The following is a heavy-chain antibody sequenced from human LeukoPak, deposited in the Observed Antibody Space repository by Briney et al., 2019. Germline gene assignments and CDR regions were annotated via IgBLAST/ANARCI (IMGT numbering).Heavy chain of an antibody. CDR3: SASRPHYGDYYGLDV. CDR2: ISYDGSHK. J-gene: IGHJ6*02. V-gene: IGHV3-30*03. CDR1: GFTLSSYG. Sequence: GGSLRLSCAASGFTLSSYGMHWVRQAPGKGLEWVAVISYDGSHKYSADSVKGRFTISRDNSKNTLDLQMNSLRTEDTAVYFCSASRPHYGDYYGLDVWGHGTTVTVSS. D-gene: IGHD4/OR15-4a*01.